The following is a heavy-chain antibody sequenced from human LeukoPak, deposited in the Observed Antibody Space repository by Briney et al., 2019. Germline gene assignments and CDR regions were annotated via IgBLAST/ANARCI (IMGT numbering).Heavy chain of an antibody. V-gene: IGHV4-59*08. Sequence: SETLSLTCTVSGGSTSGYYWSWIRQSPGRGLEWIGYVYYKGSTNYNPSLKSRVTISVDSSKNQFSLKVNSMTAADTAVYYCVRHWDIRSGWPTIWGQGTLVTVSS. D-gene: IGHD6-19*01. CDR2: VYYKGST. CDR3: VRHWDIRSGWPTI. J-gene: IGHJ4*02. CDR1: GGSTSGYY.